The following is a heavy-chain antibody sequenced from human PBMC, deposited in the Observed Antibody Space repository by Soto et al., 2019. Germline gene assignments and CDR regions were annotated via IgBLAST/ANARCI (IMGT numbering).Heavy chain of an antibody. CDR1: GGSISSSSYY. CDR2: IYYSGST. J-gene: IGHJ5*02. Sequence: QLQLQESGPGLVKPSETLSLTCTVSGGSISSSSYYWGWIRQPPGKGLEWIGSIYYSGSTYYNPSLKSRVTISVDTSKHQFSMKLSSVTAADTAVYDCARQAYSSSWYPHSYMYGDYGLNWFDPWGQGTLVTVSS. V-gene: IGHV4-39*01. CDR3: ARQAYSSSWYPHSYMYGDYGLNWFDP. D-gene: IGHD6-13*01.